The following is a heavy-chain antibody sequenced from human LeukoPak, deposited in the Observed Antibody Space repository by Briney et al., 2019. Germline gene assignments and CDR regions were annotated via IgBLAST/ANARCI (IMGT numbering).Heavy chain of an antibody. CDR2: IYYSGST. V-gene: IGHV4-39*01. CDR3: AAETRVVVVPAAIRGNWFDP. CDR1: GGSISSSSYY. Sequence: SETLSLTCTVSGGSISSSSYYWGWIRQPPGKGLEWIGSIYYSGSTYYNPSLKSRVTISVDTSKNQFSLKLSSVTAADTAVYYCAAETRVVVVPAAIRGNWFDPWGQGTLVNVSS. J-gene: IGHJ5*02. D-gene: IGHD2-2*02.